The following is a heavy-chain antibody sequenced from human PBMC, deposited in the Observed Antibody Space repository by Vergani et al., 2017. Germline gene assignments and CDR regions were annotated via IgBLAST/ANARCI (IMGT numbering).Heavy chain of an antibody. CDR1: GYSLTELT. CDR3: ARGDDGILTGYRY. V-gene: IGHV1-24*01. CDR2: FDPEHGEV. D-gene: IGHD3-9*01. J-gene: IGHJ4*02. Sequence: QVQLVQSGSEVRKPGASVKVSCQVSGYSLTELTIHWVRQAPGKGLEWMGGFDPEHGEVTFAHHIQGRVTMTEDRSTDTAYMELSSLRSEDTAIYYCARGDDGILTGYRYWGQGTLVTVSA.